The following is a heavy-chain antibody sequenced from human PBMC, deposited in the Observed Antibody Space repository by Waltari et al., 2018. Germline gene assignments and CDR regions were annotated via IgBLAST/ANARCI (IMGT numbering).Heavy chain of an antibody. J-gene: IGHJ2*01. CDR3: AKDHYINWYFDL. CDR1: GFTFSSYC. V-gene: IGHV3-30*18. D-gene: IGHD4-4*01. Sequence: QVKLVESGGGVVQPGRSLRLSCAASGFTFSSYCMHWVRQAPGKGLEWVAVIWYDGSNKYYADSVKGRFTIYRDNSKNTLYLQMNSLRAEDTAMYYCAKDHYINWYFDLWGRGTLVTVSS. CDR2: IWYDGSNK.